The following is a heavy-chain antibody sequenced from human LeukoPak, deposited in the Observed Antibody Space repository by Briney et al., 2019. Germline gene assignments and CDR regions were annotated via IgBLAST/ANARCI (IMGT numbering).Heavy chain of an antibody. J-gene: IGHJ4*02. Sequence: PGGSLRLSCTASGLTFSKARMNWVRQAPGKGLEWVSSISSSSSYIYYADSVKGRFTISRDNAKNSLYLQMNSLRAEDTAVYYCAREIGLVTARFDYWGQGTLVTVSS. CDR2: ISSSSSYI. D-gene: IGHD2-21*02. V-gene: IGHV3-21*01. CDR3: AREIGLVTARFDY. CDR1: GLTFSKAR.